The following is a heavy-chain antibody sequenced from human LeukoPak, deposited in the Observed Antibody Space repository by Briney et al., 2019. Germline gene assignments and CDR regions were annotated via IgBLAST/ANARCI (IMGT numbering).Heavy chain of an antibody. CDR3: AKVNCSSTSCYPYYYYGMDV. Sequence: GSQRLSCVASGFTFSNHAMTWVRQAPGKGLEWVSAISADAVDTFYAPSVKGRFTISRDNSKNTLYLQMNSLRAEDTAVYYCAKVNCSSTSCYPYYYYGMDVWGQGTTVTVSS. D-gene: IGHD2-2*01. V-gene: IGHV3-23*01. CDR2: ISADAVDT. CDR1: GFTFSNHA. J-gene: IGHJ6*02.